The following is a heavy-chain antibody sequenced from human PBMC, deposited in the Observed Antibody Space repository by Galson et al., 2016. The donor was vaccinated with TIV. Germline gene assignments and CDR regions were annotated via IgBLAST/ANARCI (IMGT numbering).Heavy chain of an antibody. D-gene: IGHD4-17*01. Sequence: SLRLSCAASGFTLSDYGMNWVRQSPGKGLEWVSAITSSSKFIYYADSVKGRFTISRDNAENSLYLQMNSLRSDDTAMYYCAKDPRLYGDYFLHYFDYWGQGTLVTVSS. CDR1: GFTLSDYG. V-gene: IGHV3-21*01. CDR2: ITSSSKFI. J-gene: IGHJ4*02. CDR3: AKDPRLYGDYFLHYFDY.